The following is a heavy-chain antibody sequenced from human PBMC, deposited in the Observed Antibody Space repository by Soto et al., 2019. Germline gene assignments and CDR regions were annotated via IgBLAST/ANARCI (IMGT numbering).Heavy chain of an antibody. CDR2: IDPSDSYT. CDR3: ARHPPITMIVVVISGYYYCMDV. CDR1: GYSFTSYW. Sequence: GESLKISCKGSGYSFTSYWISCVRQMPGKGLEWMGRIDPSDSYTNYSPSFQGHVTISADKSISTAYLQWSSLKASDTAMYHCARHPPITMIVVVISGYYYCMDVWGQGTTVTVSS. D-gene: IGHD3-22*01. V-gene: IGHV5-10-1*01. J-gene: IGHJ6*02.